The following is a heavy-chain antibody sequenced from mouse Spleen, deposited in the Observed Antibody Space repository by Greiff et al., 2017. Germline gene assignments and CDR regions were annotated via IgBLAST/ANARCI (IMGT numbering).Heavy chain of an antibody. CDR2: IDPETGGT. CDR3: TRREGLRYFDV. D-gene: IGHD3-3*01. Sequence: VQLKESGAELVRPGASVTLSCKASGYTFTDYEMHWVKQTPVHGLEWIGAIDPETGGTAYNQKFKGKAILTADKSSSTAYMELRSLTSEDSAVYYCTRREGLRYFDVWGAGTTVTVSS. J-gene: IGHJ1*01. CDR1: GYTFTDYE. V-gene: IGHV1-15*01.